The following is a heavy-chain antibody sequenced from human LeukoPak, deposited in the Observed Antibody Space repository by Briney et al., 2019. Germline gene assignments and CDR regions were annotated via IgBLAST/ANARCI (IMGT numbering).Heavy chain of an antibody. D-gene: IGHD3-3*01. Sequence: PSETLSLTCTVSGGSINTYFWTWIRQPPGKGLEWIGYINYSGSTNSNPSLKSRVTISVDTSKNQFSLKLSSVTAADTAVYYCARFGGYDFWSGSSLVDPWGQGTLVTVSS. V-gene: IGHV4-59*01. J-gene: IGHJ5*02. CDR3: ARFGGYDFWSGSSLVDP. CDR2: INYSGST. CDR1: GGSINTYF.